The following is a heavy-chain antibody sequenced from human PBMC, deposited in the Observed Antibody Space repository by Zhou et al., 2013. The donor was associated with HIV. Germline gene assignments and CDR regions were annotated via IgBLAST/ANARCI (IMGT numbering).Heavy chain of an antibody. CDR3: ARDRYSSSWLYAFDI. V-gene: IGHV1-2*02. CDR2: LNPNTGGT. CDR1: GYTFTGYY. D-gene: IGHD6-13*01. J-gene: IGHJ3*02. Sequence: QVQLVQSGAEVKKPGASVKVSCKTSGYTFTGYYIHWVRQAPGQGLEWMGWLNPNTGGTRYAQNFQGRVTMTRDTSITTVYMELNSLRSDDTAVYYCARDRYSSSWLYAFDIWGQGTMVTVSS.